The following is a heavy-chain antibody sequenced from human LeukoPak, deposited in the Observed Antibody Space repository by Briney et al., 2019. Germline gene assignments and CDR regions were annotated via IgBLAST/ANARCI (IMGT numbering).Heavy chain of an antibody. J-gene: IGHJ6*02. CDR3: AKSPDYYYGMDV. V-gene: IGHV3-9*01. CDR2: ISWNSGSI. Sequence: PGGSLELSCAASGFTFDDYAMHWVRQAPGKGLEWVSGISWNSGSIGYADSVKGRFTISRDNAKNSLYLQMNSLRAEDTALYYCAKSPDYYYGMDVWGQGTTVTVSS. CDR1: GFTFDDYA.